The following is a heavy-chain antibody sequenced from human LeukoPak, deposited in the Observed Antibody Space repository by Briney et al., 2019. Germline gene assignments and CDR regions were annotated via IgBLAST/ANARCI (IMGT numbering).Heavy chain of an antibody. CDR1: GFTFSSYA. CDR3: ARAEHDYSNYVLPDY. V-gene: IGHV3-30*01. D-gene: IGHD4-11*01. Sequence: GGSLRLSCAASGFTFSSYAMHWVRQAPGKGLEWVAVTSYDGSNKYYADSVKGRFTISRDNSKNTLYLQMNSLRAEDTAVYYCARAEHDYSNYVLPDYWGQGTLVTVSS. CDR2: TSYDGSNK. J-gene: IGHJ4*02.